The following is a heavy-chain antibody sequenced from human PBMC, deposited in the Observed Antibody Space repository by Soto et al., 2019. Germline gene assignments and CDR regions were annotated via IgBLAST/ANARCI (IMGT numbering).Heavy chain of an antibody. V-gene: IGHV3-30-3*01. CDR3: ARDGDSQEVRQGLAARPDHSYYYYYGMDV. CDR2: ISYDGSNK. D-gene: IGHD6-6*01. Sequence: GGSLRLAXAASGFTFSSYAMHGVRQDPGKGLEWVAVISYDGSNKYYADSAKGRFTISRDNSKNTLYLQMNSLRAEDTAVYYCARDGDSQEVRQGLAARPDHSYYYYYGMDVWSQGTTVTVSS. J-gene: IGHJ6*02. CDR1: GFTFSSYA.